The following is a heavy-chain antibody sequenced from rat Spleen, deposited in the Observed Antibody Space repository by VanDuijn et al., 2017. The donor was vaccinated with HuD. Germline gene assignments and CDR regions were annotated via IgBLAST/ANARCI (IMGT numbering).Heavy chain of an antibody. CDR1: GFSLISHS. CDR2: MWTDGST. D-gene: IGHD1-1*01. V-gene: IGHV2S63*01. Sequence: VQLKESGPGLVEPSQTLSLTCTVSGFSLISHSLHWVRQPPGKGLEWMGVMWTDGSTAYNSALKSRLSISRDTSKSQVFLKMNSLQTEDTAIYYCTRDRLQWFDYWGQGVMVTVSS. CDR3: TRDRLQWFDY. J-gene: IGHJ2*01.